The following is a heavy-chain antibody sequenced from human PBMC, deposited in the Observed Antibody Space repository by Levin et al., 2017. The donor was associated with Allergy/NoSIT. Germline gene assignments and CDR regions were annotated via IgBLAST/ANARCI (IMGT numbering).Heavy chain of an antibody. J-gene: IGHJ6*02. Sequence: GESLKISCKASGYTFTSYYMHWVRQAPGQGLEWMGIINPSGGSTSYAQKFQGRVTMTRDTSTSTVYMELSSLRSEDTAVYYCARGAEVLSSLYYYYYGMDVWGQGTTVTVSS. CDR3: ARGAEVLSSLYYYYYGMDV. CDR1: GYTFTSYY. D-gene: IGHD4/OR15-4a*01. V-gene: IGHV1-46*01. CDR2: INPSGGST.